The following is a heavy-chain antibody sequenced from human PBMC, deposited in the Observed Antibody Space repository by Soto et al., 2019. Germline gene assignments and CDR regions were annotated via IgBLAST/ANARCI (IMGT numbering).Heavy chain of an antibody. V-gene: IGHV4-4*02. CDR1: GGSISSSNW. CDR2: IYQSGST. D-gene: IGHD4-17*01. Sequence: QVQLQESGPGLVKPSGTLSLTCAVSGGSISSSNWWSWARQPPGKGLEWIGEIYQSGSTNYNPSLKSRVTISVDKSKNQCSLKLSSVTAADTAVYYCARGIDDYPYPSYFDYWGQGTLVTVSS. CDR3: ARGIDDYPYPSYFDY. J-gene: IGHJ4*02.